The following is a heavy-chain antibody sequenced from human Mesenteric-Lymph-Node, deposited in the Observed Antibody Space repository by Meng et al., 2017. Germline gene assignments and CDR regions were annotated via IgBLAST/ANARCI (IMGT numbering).Heavy chain of an antibody. CDR3: ARRGTRLYYYDSSGYSLGY. V-gene: IGHV5-51*01. CDR1: GYSFTSYW. CDR2: IYPGDSDT. J-gene: IGHJ4*01. D-gene: IGHD3-22*01. Sequence: GGSLRLSCKGSGYSFTSYWIGWVRQMPGKGLEWMGIIYPGDSDTRYSPSFQGQVTISADKSISTAYLQWSSLKASDTAMYYCARRGTRLYYYDSSGYSLGYWGQGTLVTGAS.